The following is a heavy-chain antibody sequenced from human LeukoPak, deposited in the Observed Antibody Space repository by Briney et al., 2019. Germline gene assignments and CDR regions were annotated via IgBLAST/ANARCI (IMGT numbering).Heavy chain of an antibody. Sequence: GGSLRLSCAASGFTFDDYAMHWVRHAPGKGLEWVSGISWNSGSIGYADSVKGRFTISRDNAKNSLYLQMNSLRAEDTALYYCAKDMGATNYYYGMDVWGQGTTVTVSS. V-gene: IGHV3-9*01. D-gene: IGHD3-16*01. CDR3: AKDMGATNYYYGMDV. CDR1: GFTFDDYA. J-gene: IGHJ6*01. CDR2: ISWNSGSI.